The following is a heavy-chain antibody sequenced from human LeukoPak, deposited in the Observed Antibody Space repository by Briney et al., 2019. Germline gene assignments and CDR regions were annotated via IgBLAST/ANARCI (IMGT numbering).Heavy chain of an antibody. J-gene: IGHJ4*02. CDR1: GGTFRSAA. V-gene: IGHV1-69*13. D-gene: IGHD1-1*01. CDR3: TRDEYKGSATFNY. Sequence: PMASVKVSCKASGGTFRSAAMSWVRQAPGQGLEWVGHIILMFGTTTYVQNFQGRVTISADESTTTVYMELTRLTSDDTAIYYCTRDEYKGSATFNYWGQGTQVIVSS. CDR2: IILMFGTT.